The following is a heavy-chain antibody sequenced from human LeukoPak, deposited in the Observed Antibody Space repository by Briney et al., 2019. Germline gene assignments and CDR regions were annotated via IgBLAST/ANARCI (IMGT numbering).Heavy chain of an antibody. Sequence: PSETLSLTCTVSGGSISSYYWSWIRQPPGKGLEWIGYIYYSGSTNYNPSLKSRVTISVDTSKNQFSLKLSSVTAADTAVYYCARPPTSTAVTSNYFDPWGQGTLVTVSS. CDR3: ARPPTSTAVTSNYFDP. V-gene: IGHV4-59*08. CDR1: GGSISSYY. CDR2: IYYSGST. D-gene: IGHD4-17*01. J-gene: IGHJ5*02.